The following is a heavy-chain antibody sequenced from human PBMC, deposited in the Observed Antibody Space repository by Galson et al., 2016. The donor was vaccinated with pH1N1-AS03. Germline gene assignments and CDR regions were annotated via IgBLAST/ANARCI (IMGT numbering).Heavy chain of an antibody. V-gene: IGHV1-18*04. J-gene: IGHJ5*02. D-gene: IGHD1-26*01. CDR2: VSGHDGET. CDR1: GYTFTSYG. CDR3: ARCWEPHMRMDYFDP. Sequence: SVKVSCKASGYTFTSYGISWVRQAPGQGLEWMGWVSGHDGETNYAENVEGRVTMTADTSTGTAYMELRSLRSDDTAVYYCARCWEPHMRMDYFDPWGQGTLVTVSS.